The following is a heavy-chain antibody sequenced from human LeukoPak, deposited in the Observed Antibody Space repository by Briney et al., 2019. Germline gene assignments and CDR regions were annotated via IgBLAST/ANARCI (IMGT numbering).Heavy chain of an antibody. CDR1: GFTFSSYA. CDR2: ISYDGSNK. CDR3: ARDHRKYSSGWYPQYYYYYYGMDV. V-gene: IGHV3-30-3*01. J-gene: IGHJ6*02. Sequence: GGSLRLSCAASGFTFSSYAMSWVRQAPGKGLEWVAVISYDGSNKYYADSVKGRFTISRDNSKNTLYLQMNSLRAEDTAVYYCARDHRKYSSGWYPQYYYYYYGMDVWGQGTTVTVSS. D-gene: IGHD6-19*01.